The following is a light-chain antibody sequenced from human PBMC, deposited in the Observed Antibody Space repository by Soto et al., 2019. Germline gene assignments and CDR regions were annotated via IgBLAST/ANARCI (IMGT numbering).Light chain of an antibody. Sequence: DIQMTQSPSSLSASVGDRVTITCRASQGIIDYLAWYQQKPGKAPELLIYAASTLQSGVPSRFSGSGSETDFTITISSLQPEDFATYYCQKYDTAPQTFGPGTRVDIK. V-gene: IGKV1-27*01. CDR2: AAS. CDR1: QGIIDY. J-gene: IGKJ1*01. CDR3: QKYDTAPQT.